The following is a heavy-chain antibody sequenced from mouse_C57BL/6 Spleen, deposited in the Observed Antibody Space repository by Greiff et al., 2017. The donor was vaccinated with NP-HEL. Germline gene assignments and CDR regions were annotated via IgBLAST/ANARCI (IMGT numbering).Heavy chain of an antibody. V-gene: IGHV1-69*01. CDR1: GYTFTSYW. CDR3: ASGGGNYVGFDY. J-gene: IGHJ2*01. Sequence: QVQLQQPGAELVMPGASVKLSCKASGYTFTSYWMHWVKQRPGQGLEWIGEIDPSDSYPNYNQKFKGKSTLTVDKSSSTAYMQLSSLTSEDSAVYYCASGGGNYVGFDYWGQGTTLTVSS. D-gene: IGHD2-1*01. CDR2: IDPSDSYP.